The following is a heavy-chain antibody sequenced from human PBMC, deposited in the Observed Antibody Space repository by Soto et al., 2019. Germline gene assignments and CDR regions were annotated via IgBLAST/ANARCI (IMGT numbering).Heavy chain of an antibody. CDR1: GFNFNIYG. Sequence: QVQLVESGGSVVQPGRSLRLSCAASGFNFNIYGLHWGRQAPGKGLEWVAVIQYDGNTKYYADSVKGRFTISRENSKNTLYLQINSLRVEDTATYYCASEAGTQQLGEFDCWGQGTLVTVSS. V-gene: IGHV3-33*01. J-gene: IGHJ4*02. D-gene: IGHD6-13*01. CDR2: IQYDGNTK. CDR3: ASEAGTQQLGEFDC.